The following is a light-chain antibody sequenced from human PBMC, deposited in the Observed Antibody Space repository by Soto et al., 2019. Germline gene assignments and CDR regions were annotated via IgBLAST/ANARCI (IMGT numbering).Light chain of an antibody. CDR2: DAS. J-gene: IGKJ4*01. Sequence: ETVLTQSPATLSLSPGERATLSCGASQSVDSYLAWYQQKPGLAPRLLIYDASFRATGIPDRFSGSGSGTDFPLTISRLEPEDFAVYYCQQYTDLITFGGGTRVEIK. CDR1: QSVDSY. CDR3: QQYTDLIT. V-gene: IGKV3D-20*01.